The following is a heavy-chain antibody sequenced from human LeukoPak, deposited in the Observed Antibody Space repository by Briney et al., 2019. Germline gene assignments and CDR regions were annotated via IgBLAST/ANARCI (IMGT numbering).Heavy chain of an antibody. Sequence: ASVKVSCKASGYTFTSYGISWVRQAPGQGLEWMGWISAYNGSTNYAQKLQGRVTMTTDTSTSTAYMELRSLRSDDTAVYYCARSLGDTAMGLYYYYYYMDVWGKGTTVTVSS. CDR2: ISAYNGST. J-gene: IGHJ6*03. CDR1: GYTFTSYG. CDR3: ARSLGDTAMGLYYYYYYMDV. V-gene: IGHV1-18*01. D-gene: IGHD5-18*01.